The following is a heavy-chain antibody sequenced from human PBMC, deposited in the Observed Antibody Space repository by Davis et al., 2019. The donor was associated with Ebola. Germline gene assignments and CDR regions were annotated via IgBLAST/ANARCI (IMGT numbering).Heavy chain of an antibody. CDR1: GFTFSSYA. CDR2: ITSNGGST. Sequence: PGGSLRLSCAASGFTFSSYAMHWVRQAPVRGLEYVSAITSNGGSTYYANSVKGRFTISGDNSKNTLYLQMGSLRAEDMGVYYCARERGASSSYDYWGQGTLVTVSS. J-gene: IGHJ4*02. D-gene: IGHD6-6*01. V-gene: IGHV3-64*01. CDR3: ARERGASSSYDY.